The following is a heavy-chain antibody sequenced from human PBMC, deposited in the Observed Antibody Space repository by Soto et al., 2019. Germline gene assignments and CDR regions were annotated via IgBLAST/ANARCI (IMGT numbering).Heavy chain of an antibody. D-gene: IGHD3-10*01. CDR1: GYTFTSYD. V-gene: IGHV1-8*01. J-gene: IGHJ4*02. CDR2: KNPNSGNT. Sequence: QVQLVQSGAEVKKPGASVKVSCKASGYTFTSYDTNWVRQATGHGLEWMGWKNPNSGNTVNAQKFQGRVTRTKNTSISTAYIELSSLRYEDTAVYFCAIETNYGFVNWGQGTLVTVSS. CDR3: AIETNYGFVN.